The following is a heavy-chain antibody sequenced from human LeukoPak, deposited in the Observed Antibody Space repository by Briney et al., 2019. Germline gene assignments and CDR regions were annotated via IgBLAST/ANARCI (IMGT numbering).Heavy chain of an antibody. V-gene: IGHV4-39*07. J-gene: IGHJ5*02. CDR1: GGSISSSTYY. CDR2: IYTSGST. D-gene: IGHD2-21*01. Sequence: SETLSLTCTVSGGSISSSTYYWGWIRQPPGEGLEWIGRIYTSGSTNYNPSLKSRVTISVDTSKNQFSLKLSSVTAADTAVYYCARGHIGPWGQGTLVTVSS. CDR3: ARGHIGP.